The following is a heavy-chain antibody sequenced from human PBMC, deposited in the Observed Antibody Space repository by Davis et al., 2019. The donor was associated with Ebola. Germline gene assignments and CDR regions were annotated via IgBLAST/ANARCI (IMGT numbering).Heavy chain of an antibody. J-gene: IGHJ6*02. D-gene: IGHD4-11*01. CDR2: ISYDGSNK. V-gene: IGHV3-30-3*01. Sequence: PGGSLRLSCAASGFTFSSHAMHWVRQAPGKGLEWVAVISYDGSNKYYADSVKGRFTISRDNSKNTLYLQMNSLRAEDTAVYYCARAVSKYYYYGMDVWGQGTTVTVS. CDR1: GFTFSSHA. CDR3: ARAVSKYYYYGMDV.